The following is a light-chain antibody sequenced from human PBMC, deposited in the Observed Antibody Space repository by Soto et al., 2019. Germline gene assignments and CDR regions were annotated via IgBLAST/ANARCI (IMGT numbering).Light chain of an antibody. CDR1: QSVANF. CDR2: VSS. CDR3: QQYHSYWT. J-gene: IGKJ1*01. V-gene: IGKV1-5*01. Sequence: DVQMTQSPSSLSAFVGDRVTITCRASQSVANFLNWYQQKPGKAPEVLIYVSSNLKSGVPQRFSGSGSGTEFTLTISSLQTDDFSTYYCQQYHSYWTFGQGTKVE.